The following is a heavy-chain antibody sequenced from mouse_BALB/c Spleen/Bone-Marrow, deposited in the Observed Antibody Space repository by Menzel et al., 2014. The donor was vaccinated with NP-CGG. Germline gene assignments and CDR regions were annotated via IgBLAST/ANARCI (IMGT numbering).Heavy chain of an antibody. CDR2: ISDGGSYT. J-gene: IGHJ4*01. Sequence: EVQGVESGGGLVKPGGSLKLSCAASGFTFSDYYVYWVRQIPEKRLEWVATISDGGSYTYYPDSVKGRFTISRDNAKNNLYLQMSSLKSEDTAMYYCARGNYGNYGAMDYWGQGTSVTVSS. CDR3: ARGNYGNYGAMDY. CDR1: GFTFSDYY. V-gene: IGHV5-4*02. D-gene: IGHD2-1*01.